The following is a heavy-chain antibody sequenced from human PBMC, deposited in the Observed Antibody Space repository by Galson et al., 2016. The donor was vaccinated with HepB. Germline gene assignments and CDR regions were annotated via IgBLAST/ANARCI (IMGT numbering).Heavy chain of an antibody. D-gene: IGHD1-26*01. CDR2: ISGSGGSI. V-gene: IGHV3-23*01. CDR1: GFTFSTYA. J-gene: IGHJ4*02. CDR3: AKYRSATYYTDYFEY. Sequence: SLRLSCAASGFTFSTYAMTWVRRAPGKGLEWVATISGSGGSIYYADSVKGRFTISRDNSKNTLFLQMKRLRDEDTALYYCAKYRSATYYTDYFEYWGQGTLVTVSS.